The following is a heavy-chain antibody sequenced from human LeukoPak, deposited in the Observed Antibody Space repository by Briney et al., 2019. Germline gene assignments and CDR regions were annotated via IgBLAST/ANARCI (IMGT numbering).Heavy chain of an antibody. CDR2: ISSSSSYI. Sequence: GGSLRLSCAASGFTFSSYSMNWVRQAPGKGLKWVSSISSSSSYIYYADSVKGRFTISRDNAKNSLYLQMNSLRAEDTAVYYCARDREVVAATFNYWGQRTLVTVSS. D-gene: IGHD2-15*01. J-gene: IGHJ4*02. CDR3: ARDREVVAATFNY. CDR1: GFTFSSYS. V-gene: IGHV3-21*01.